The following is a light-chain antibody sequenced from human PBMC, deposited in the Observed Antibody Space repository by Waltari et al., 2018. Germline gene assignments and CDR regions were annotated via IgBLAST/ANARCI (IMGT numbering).Light chain of an antibody. CDR2: TDF. CDR1: VSNIGRNI. J-gene: IGLJ2*01. V-gene: IGLV1-44*01. Sequence: QSVVTQSPSMSAAPGRTVIISCSVGVSNIGRNILTWYQQRPGPAPKLIPDTDFLRSAGVPDRLSGSKSGTSASLTISGLPSEDEADYYCATWDESLSAVLFGGGTKLTVL. CDR3: ATWDESLSAVL.